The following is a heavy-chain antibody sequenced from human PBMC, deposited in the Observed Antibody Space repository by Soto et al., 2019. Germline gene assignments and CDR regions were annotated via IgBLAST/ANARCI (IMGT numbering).Heavy chain of an antibody. CDR1: GGSISSSSYY. CDR2: IYCSGST. Sequence: PSETLSLTCTVSGGSISSSSYYWGWIRQPPGKGLEWIGSIYCSGSTNYNPSLKSRVTISVDTSKNQFSLKLSSVTAADTAVYYCARVANWKGYGMDVWGQGTTVTVSS. J-gene: IGHJ6*02. CDR3: ARVANWKGYGMDV. V-gene: IGHV4-39*07. D-gene: IGHD1-1*01.